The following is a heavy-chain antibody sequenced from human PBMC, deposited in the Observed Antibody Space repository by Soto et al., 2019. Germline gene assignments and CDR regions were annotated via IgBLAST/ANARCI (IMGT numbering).Heavy chain of an antibody. V-gene: IGHV3-33*01. CDR1: GFTFSSYD. CDR3: ARPNYDSSGYYYFDY. Sequence: PXECLSLSCAASGFTFSSYDMHWVRQAPGKGLEWVAVIWYDGSNKYYADSVKGRFTISRDNSKNTLYLQMNSLRAEDTAVYYCARPNYDSSGYYYFDYWGQGTLVTVSS. CDR2: IWYDGSNK. D-gene: IGHD3-22*01. J-gene: IGHJ4*02.